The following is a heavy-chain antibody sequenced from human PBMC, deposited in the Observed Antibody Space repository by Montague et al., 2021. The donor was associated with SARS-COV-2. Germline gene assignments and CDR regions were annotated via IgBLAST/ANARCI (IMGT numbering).Heavy chain of an antibody. Sequence: PELVKPTQTLTLTCTFSGFSLSTSGVGVAWIRQPPGKALEWLTLIDWDDDKYYSTSLKTRLTISKDTSKNQVVLTMTNMDPVDTATYYCARSYGTTVVTRAFDYWGQGTLVTVSS. V-gene: IGHV2-70*01. CDR3: ARSYGTTVVTRAFDY. J-gene: IGHJ4*02. D-gene: IGHD4-23*01. CDR2: IDWDDDK. CDR1: GFSLSTSGVG.